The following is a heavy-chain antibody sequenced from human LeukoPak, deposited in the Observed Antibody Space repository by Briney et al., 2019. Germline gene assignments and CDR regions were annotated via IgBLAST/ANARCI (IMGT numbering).Heavy chain of an antibody. CDR2: IYSSGST. V-gene: IGHV3-66*01. D-gene: IGHD5-18*01. CDR1: GFTVSSNY. J-gene: IGHJ4*02. CDR3: ARDLRGRYSYGFDY. Sequence: GGSLRLSCAASGFTVSSNYMSWVRQAPGKGLEWVSLIYSSGSTYYTASVKGRFTISRDNSKNTLYLQMNSLRVEDTAVYYCARDLRGRYSYGFDYWGQGTLVTVSS.